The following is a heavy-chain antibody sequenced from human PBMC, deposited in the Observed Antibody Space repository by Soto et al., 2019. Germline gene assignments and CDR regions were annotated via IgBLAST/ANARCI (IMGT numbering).Heavy chain of an antibody. D-gene: IGHD3-10*01. CDR2: ISYDGDTK. J-gene: IGHJ6*02. CDR3: AKDIALVRGVIIDLDV. V-gene: IGHV3-30*18. CDR1: GFTFTNYG. Sequence: GGSLRLSCAASGFTFTNYGMHWVRQAPGKGLEWVTVISYDGDTKYYAESVKGRFTISRDNFKNTLYLQMNSLGAEDTAVYYCAKDIALVRGVIIDLDVWGQGTTVTVSS.